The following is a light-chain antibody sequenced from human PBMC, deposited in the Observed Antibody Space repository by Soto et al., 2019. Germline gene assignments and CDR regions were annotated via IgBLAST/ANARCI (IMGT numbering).Light chain of an antibody. CDR1: QSISSPY. J-gene: IGKJ1*01. Sequence: DSVLTQSPVTLSLSQGERATLSCRASQSISSPYLAWYQQKPGQAPRLLIDGASSRATGVPDRFSGSGSGTDFTLTISRLEPEDFAVYYCQQYDSWTFGQGTKVDIK. V-gene: IGKV3-20*01. CDR3: QQYDSWT. CDR2: GAS.